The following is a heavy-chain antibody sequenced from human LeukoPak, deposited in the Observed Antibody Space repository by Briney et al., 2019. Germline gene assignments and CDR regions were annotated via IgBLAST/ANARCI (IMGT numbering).Heavy chain of an antibody. CDR2: ISGSGRDI. D-gene: IGHD3-16*01. CDR1: GFTFKPYD. CDR3: ARHTTVAGGRYFHY. J-gene: IGHJ4*02. V-gene: IGHV3-23*01. Sequence: GGSLRLSCAAFGFTFKPYDMSWVRQAPGKGPEWVAGISGSGRDIHYADSVRGRFTISSDTSKTTLYLQMNSLRAEDTAIYYCARHTTVAGGRYFHYWGQGTMVTVSS.